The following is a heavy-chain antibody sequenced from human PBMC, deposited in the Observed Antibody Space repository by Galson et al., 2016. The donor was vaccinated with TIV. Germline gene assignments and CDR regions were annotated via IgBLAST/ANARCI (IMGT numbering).Heavy chain of an antibody. V-gene: IGHV1-3*01. CDR2: VNVGTGDT. D-gene: IGHD5-12*01. J-gene: IGHJ4*01. Sequence: SAKVSCKASGYTFENYAIQWVRQAPGQRLEWMAWVNVGTGDTRYSQKFQGAVTVTRDTSASTAYMELSGLTSEDTAVYYCARSDAISGYYYHFDYWGHGTLVTVSS. CDR3: ARSDAISGYYYHFDY. CDR1: GYTFENYA.